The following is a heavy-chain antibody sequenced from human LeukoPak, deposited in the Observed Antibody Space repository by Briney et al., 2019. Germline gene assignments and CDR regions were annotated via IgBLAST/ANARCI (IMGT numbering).Heavy chain of an antibody. CDR3: ARGQYGSGTLGH. CDR1: GFTFSNYA. V-gene: IGHV3-23*01. J-gene: IGHJ4*02. CDR2: ISGSGGST. Sequence: GGSLRLSCAASGFTFSNYAMTWVRQAPGKGLEWVSQISGSGGSTYYADSVRGRFTISRENSKNTLYLQMSSLRAEDTAVYYCARGQYGSGTLGHWGQGTLVTVSS. D-gene: IGHD3-10*01.